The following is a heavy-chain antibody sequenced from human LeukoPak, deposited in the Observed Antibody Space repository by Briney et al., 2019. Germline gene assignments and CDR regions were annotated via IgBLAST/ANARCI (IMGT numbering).Heavy chain of an antibody. D-gene: IGHD6-19*01. CDR2: ISDSGNT. V-gene: IGHV4-39*07. CDR3: ARVMGSGWTGFDY. Sequence: SETLSLTCTVSGGSLSSRSYYWGWLRQPPGTGLEWIGKISDSGNTYYSPSLRSRVTISIDMSKNQFSLKLSSVTAADTAVYYCARVMGSGWTGFDYWGQGTLVTVSS. CDR1: GGSLSSRSYY. J-gene: IGHJ4*02.